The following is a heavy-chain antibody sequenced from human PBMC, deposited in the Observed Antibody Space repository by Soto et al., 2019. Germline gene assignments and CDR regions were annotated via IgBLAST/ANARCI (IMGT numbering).Heavy chain of an antibody. V-gene: IGHV3-66*01. CDR1: GFTVSSNY. Sequence: GGSLRLSCAASGFTVSSNYMSWVRQAPGKGLEWVSVIYSGGSTYYADSVKGRFTISRDNSKNTLYLQMNSLRAEDTAVYYCASNYYDSSGYYPGAFDIWGQGKMVTVSS. J-gene: IGHJ3*02. D-gene: IGHD3-22*01. CDR3: ASNYYDSSGYYPGAFDI. CDR2: IYSGGST.